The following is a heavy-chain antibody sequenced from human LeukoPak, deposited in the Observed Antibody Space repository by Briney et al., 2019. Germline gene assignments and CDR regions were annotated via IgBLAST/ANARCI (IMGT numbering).Heavy chain of an antibody. V-gene: IGHV1-18*01. CDR1: GGTFSSYA. D-gene: IGHD1-26*01. CDR2: ISAYNGNT. Sequence: ASVKVSCKASGGTFSSYAISWVRQAPGQGLEWMGWISAYNGNTNYAQKLQGRVTMTTDTSTSTAYMELRSLRSDDTAVYYCARLSGSYYRPATLIDYWGQGTLVTVSS. CDR3: ARLSGSYYRPATLIDY. J-gene: IGHJ4*02.